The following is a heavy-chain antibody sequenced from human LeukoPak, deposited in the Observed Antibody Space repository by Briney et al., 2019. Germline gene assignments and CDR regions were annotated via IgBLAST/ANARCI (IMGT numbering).Heavy chain of an antibody. J-gene: IGHJ4*02. CDR2: IIPILGIV. V-gene: IGHV1-69*04. D-gene: IGHD6-13*01. Sequence: SVKVSCKASGGTFSSYSITWVRQAPGQGLEWMGRIIPILGIVSHAQKFQGRVTITADESTSTAYMELSSLRSEDTAVYYCARGLAGTVALAYWGQGPLITVSS. CDR3: ARGLAGTVALAY. CDR1: GGTFSSYS.